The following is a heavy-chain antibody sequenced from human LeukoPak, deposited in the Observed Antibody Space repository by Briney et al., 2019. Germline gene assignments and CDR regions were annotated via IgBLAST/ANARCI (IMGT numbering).Heavy chain of an antibody. CDR2: IYTSGST. CDR3: ARSIAVAGPELGEVGY. V-gene: IGHV4-4*07. D-gene: IGHD6-19*01. J-gene: IGHJ4*02. Sequence: SETLSLTCTVSGGSISSYYWSWIRQPAGKGLEWIGRIYTSGSTNYNPSLKSRVTISVDRSKNQFSLKLSSVTAADTAVYYCARSIAVAGPELGEVGYWGQGTLVTVSS. CDR1: GGSISSYY.